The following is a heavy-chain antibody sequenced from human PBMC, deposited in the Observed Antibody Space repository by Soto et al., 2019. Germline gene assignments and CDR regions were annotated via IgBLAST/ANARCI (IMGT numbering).Heavy chain of an antibody. D-gene: IGHD1-1*01. V-gene: IGHV3-7*01. CDR2: ITADGSTK. J-gene: IGHJ5*02. CDR3: ATLLGTVTTLDR. CDR1: GFTFSRHW. Sequence: GGSRRLSCAATGFTFSRHWMSWARKAPGKGLEWVASITADGSTKPYVDSVKGRFPLSRDSAMSSLYLQMNSLRAEAAAVYCCATLLGTVTTLDRWGQGT.